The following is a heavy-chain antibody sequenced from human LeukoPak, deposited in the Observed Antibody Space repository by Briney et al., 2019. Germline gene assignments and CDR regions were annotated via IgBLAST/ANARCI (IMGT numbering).Heavy chain of an antibody. Sequence: GESLKISCKGPGYSFTSYWIGWVRQMPGKGLEWMGIIYPGDSDTRYSPSFQGQVTISADKSISTAYLQWSSLKASDTAMYYCARRGRRHYYYYGMDVWGQGTTVTVSS. J-gene: IGHJ6*02. CDR2: IYPGDSDT. V-gene: IGHV5-51*01. CDR3: ARRGRRHYYYYGMDV. CDR1: GYSFTSYW.